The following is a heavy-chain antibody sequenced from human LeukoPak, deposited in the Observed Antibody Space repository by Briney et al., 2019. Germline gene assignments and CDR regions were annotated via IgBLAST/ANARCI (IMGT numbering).Heavy chain of an antibody. D-gene: IGHD1-26*01. CDR1: GYTFTSYG. Sequence: EASVKVSCKASGYTFTSYGITWVRLAPGQGLEWMGWISAYNGNTNYAQMFQGRVIMTTVTSTNTAYMELSSLRSEDTAVYYCATAVWSYSLFWPFDYWGQGTLVTVSS. CDR3: ATAVWSYSLFWPFDY. J-gene: IGHJ4*02. CDR2: ISAYNGNT. V-gene: IGHV1-18*01.